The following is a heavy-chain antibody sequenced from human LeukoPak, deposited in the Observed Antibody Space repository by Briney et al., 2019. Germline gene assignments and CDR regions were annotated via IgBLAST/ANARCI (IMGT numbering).Heavy chain of an antibody. CDR2: IYPGDSDT. V-gene: IGHV5-51*01. D-gene: IGHD2-15*01. Sequence: GESLQISCKGSGYSFTSYWIGWVRQMPGKGLEGMVIIYPGDSDTRYSPSFQGQVTISADKSISTAYLQWSSLKASDTGMYYCARHGVGSTPGNAFYIWGQRTMVTVSS. CDR3: ARHGVGSTPGNAFYI. J-gene: IGHJ3*02. CDR1: GYSFTSYW.